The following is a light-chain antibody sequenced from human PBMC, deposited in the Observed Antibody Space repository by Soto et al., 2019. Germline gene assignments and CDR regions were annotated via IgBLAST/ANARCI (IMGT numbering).Light chain of an antibody. CDR2: MTS. Sequence: DIVMTQTPLFSPVTVGQPASISCRSSRSLVHSNGNTYLNWLHQRPGQPPRLLIHMTSDRSAGVPDRYSGIEEGTDFTLKISRVEAEDVGIYYCMQGTHFPYTFRNGTRLEI. J-gene: IGKJ2*01. CDR3: MQGTHFPYT. V-gene: IGKV2-24*01. CDR1: RSLVHSNGNTY.